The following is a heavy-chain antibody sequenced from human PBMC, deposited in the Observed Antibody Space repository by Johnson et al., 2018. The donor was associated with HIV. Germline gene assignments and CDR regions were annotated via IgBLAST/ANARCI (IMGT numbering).Heavy chain of an antibody. CDR1: GFTFSSYA. V-gene: IGHV3-30*04. CDR2: ISYDGSNK. D-gene: IGHD3-16*01. J-gene: IGHJ3*02. CDR3: ARDKLSWGIGASDI. Sequence: QVQLVESGGGVVQPGRSLRLSCAASGFTFSSYAIHWVRQAPGKGLEWVAAISYDGSNKYYADSVKGRFTISRDNSKTTLYLQMNSLRAGDPAVYCCARDKLSWGIGASDIWGQGTMVRVSS.